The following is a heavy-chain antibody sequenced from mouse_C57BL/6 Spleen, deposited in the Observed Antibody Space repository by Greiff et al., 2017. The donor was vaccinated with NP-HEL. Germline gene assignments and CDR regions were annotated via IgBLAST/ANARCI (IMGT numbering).Heavy chain of an antibody. D-gene: IGHD5-5*01. Sequence: VQLQQPGAELVKPGASVKMSCKASGYTFTSYWITWVKQRPGQGLEWIGDIYPGSGSTNYNEKFKSKATLTVDTSSSTAYIQLSSLTSEDSAVYYCAREGDFTTYYFDYWGQGTTLTVSS. CDR2: IYPGSGST. CDR1: GYTFTSYW. CDR3: AREGDFTTYYFDY. J-gene: IGHJ2*01. V-gene: IGHV1-55*01.